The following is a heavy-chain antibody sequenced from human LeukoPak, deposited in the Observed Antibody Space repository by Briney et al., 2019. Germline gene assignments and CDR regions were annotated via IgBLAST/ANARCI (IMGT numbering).Heavy chain of an antibody. J-gene: IGHJ6*03. Sequence: ASETLSLTCTVSGGSISSGGYYWSWIRQHPGKGLEWIGYIYYSGSTYYNPSLKSRVTISVDTSKNQFSLKLSSVTAADTAVHYCAREYVTYNWNDSRSHYMDAWGKGTTVTVSS. CDR2: IYYSGST. D-gene: IGHD1-1*01. V-gene: IGHV4-31*03. CDR1: GGSISSGGYY. CDR3: AREYVTYNWNDSRSHYMDA.